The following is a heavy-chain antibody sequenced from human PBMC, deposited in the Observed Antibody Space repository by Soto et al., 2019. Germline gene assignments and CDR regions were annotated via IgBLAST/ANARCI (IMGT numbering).Heavy chain of an antibody. CDR2: IYPGDSDT. D-gene: IGHD2-2*01. J-gene: IGHJ5*02. V-gene: IGHV5-51*01. CDR3: ARKGLGYQPLQDWFYP. Sequence: PGESLKIACKGSGYSFTSYWIVWVRQMPGKGLEWMGIIYPGDSDTRYSPSFQGQVTISADKSISTAYLQWSSLKASDTAMYYCARKGLGYQPLQDWFYPLGQRTLVPVSA. CDR1: GYSFTSYW.